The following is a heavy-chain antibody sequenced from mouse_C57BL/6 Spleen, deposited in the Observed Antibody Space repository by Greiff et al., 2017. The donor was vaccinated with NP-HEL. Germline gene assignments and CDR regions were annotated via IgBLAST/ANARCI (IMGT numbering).Heavy chain of an antibody. V-gene: IGHV5-17*01. D-gene: IGHD3-2*02. J-gene: IGHJ1*03. Sequence: DVHLVESGGGLVKPGGSLKLSCAASGFTFSDYGMHWVRQAPEKGLEWVAYISSGSSTIYYADTVKGRFTISRDKAKYTLFLQMTSLRSEDTAMYYCAKQLRLLRYFDVWGTGTTVTVSS. CDR3: AKQLRLLRYFDV. CDR2: ISSGSSTI. CDR1: GFTFSDYG.